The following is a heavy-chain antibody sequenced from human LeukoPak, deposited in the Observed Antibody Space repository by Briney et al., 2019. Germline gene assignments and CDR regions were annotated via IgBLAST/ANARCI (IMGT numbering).Heavy chain of an antibody. J-gene: IGHJ4*02. CDR1: GFTFSSYA. CDR2: MSGSAGNT. Sequence: PGGSLRLSCAASGFTFSSYAMSWVRQAPGKGLEWVSGMSGSAGNTYYADSVKGRFTISRDNSKNTLYLQMNSLRAEDTAVYYCVKDRPAGHVLPKYYFDYWGQGSLVTVSS. V-gene: IGHV3-23*01. D-gene: IGHD2-8*02. CDR3: VKDRPAGHVLPKYYFDY.